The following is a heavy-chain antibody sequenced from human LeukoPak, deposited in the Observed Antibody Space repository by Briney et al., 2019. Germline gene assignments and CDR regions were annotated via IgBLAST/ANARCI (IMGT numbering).Heavy chain of an antibody. Sequence: GESLKISCKGSGYYFTAYWIGWVRQMPGNGLEWMGIIYPGDSDTRYSSSFQGQVPISADKSINTAYLQWNSLKASDTAMYYCAKQGDGSAWSAHYWGQGTLVTVSS. V-gene: IGHV5-51*01. CDR1: GYYFTAYW. CDR3: AKQGDGSAWSAHY. D-gene: IGHD6-13*01. J-gene: IGHJ4*02. CDR2: IYPGDSDT.